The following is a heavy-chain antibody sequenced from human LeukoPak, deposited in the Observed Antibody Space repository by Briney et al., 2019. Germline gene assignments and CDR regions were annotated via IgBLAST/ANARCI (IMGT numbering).Heavy chain of an antibody. J-gene: IGHJ4*02. CDR1: GFTFRTYS. V-gene: IGHV3-23*01. Sequence: GGSLRLSCSASGFTFRTYSINWVRQAPRKGLEWVSIIDGNAITTYYADSVKGRFTVSRDNAKNSLYLQMNNMRVEDTAIYYCTKDLNHDSSGWGQGTLVTVSS. CDR2: IDGNAITT. D-gene: IGHD3-22*01. CDR3: TKDLNHDSSG.